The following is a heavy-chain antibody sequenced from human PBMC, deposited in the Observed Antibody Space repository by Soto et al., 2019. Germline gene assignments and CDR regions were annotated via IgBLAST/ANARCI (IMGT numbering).Heavy chain of an antibody. CDR1: GFTVSNY. CDR2: IYSGGST. D-gene: IGHD6-19*01. Sequence: GGSLRLSCAASGFTVSNYMTWVRQAPGKGLEWVSVIYSGGSTYYADSVKGRFTISRDNSKNTLYVQMNSLRAEDTAVYYCAKDKYSSGSTLDDWGQGSLVTVSS. CDR3: AKDKYSSGSTLDD. V-gene: IGHV3-66*01. J-gene: IGHJ4*02.